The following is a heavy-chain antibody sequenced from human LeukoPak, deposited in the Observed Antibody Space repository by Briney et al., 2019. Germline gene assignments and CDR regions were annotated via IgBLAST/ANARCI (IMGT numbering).Heavy chain of an antibody. Sequence: PGGSLRLSCAASGFTFNNYAMSWVRQAPGKGLEWVGFIRSKAYGGTTEYAASVKGRFTISRDDSKSIAYLQMNSLKTEDTAVYYCTRAQYNWNDAWFDPWGQGTLVTVSS. D-gene: IGHD1-20*01. CDR1: GFTFNNYA. CDR3: TRAQYNWNDAWFDP. J-gene: IGHJ5*02. V-gene: IGHV3-49*04. CDR2: IRSKAYGGTT.